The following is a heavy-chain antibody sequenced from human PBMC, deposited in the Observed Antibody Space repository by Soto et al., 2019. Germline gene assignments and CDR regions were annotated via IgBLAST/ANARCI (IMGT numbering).Heavy chain of an antibody. CDR1: GGSISSGDYY. D-gene: IGHD5-12*01. Sequence: QVQLQESGPGLVKPSQTLSLTCTVSGGSISSGDYYWSWIRQHPGKGLEWIGYIYYSGSTYFNPSLKSRVTISLDTSKNQFSLKLTSVTAADTAVYYCARIPYRGYYFDQWGQGTLVTVSS. V-gene: IGHV4-31*03. J-gene: IGHJ4*02. CDR2: IYYSGST. CDR3: ARIPYRGYYFDQ.